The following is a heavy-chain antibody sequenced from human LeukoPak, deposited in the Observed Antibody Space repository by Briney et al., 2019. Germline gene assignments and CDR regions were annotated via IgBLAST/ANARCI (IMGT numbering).Heavy chain of an antibody. J-gene: IGHJ4*02. V-gene: IGHV3-33*06. CDR3: AKDSNGWYQRGSNYFDY. CDR1: GFTFSTYG. Sequence: GGSLRLSCAASGFTFSTYGMHWVRQAPGKGLEWVAVIWYDGSNKYYADSVKGRFTISRDNSKNTLYLQMNSLRAEDAAEYYCAKDSNGWYQRGSNYFDYWGQGTLVTVSS. CDR2: IWYDGSNK. D-gene: IGHD6-19*01.